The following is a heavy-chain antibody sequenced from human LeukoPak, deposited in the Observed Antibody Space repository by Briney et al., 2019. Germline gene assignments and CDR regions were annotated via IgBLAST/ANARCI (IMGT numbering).Heavy chain of an antibody. Sequence: SETLSLSCTVSGGSISSGGYYLSWIRQHPGKGLEWIVYIYYSGSTYYNPSLKSRVTISVDTSKNQFSLKLSSVTAADTAVYYCARGSHYYDSSGYRLPYLDYWGQGTLVTVSS. D-gene: IGHD3-22*01. V-gene: IGHV4-31*03. CDR1: GGSISSGGYY. CDR2: IYYSGST. CDR3: ARGSHYYDSSGYRLPYLDY. J-gene: IGHJ4*02.